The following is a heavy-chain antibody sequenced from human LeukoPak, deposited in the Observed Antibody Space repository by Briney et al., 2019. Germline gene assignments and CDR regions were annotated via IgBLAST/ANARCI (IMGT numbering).Heavy chain of an antibody. Sequence: ASVKVSCKASGYTFTGYYMHWVRQAPGQGLEWMGWINPNIGGTNYAQEFQGWVTMTRDTSISTAYMELSRLRSDDTAVYYCARGASYYYGSRDDYYFDYWGQGTLVTVSS. CDR1: GYTFTGYY. CDR3: ARGASYYYGSRDDYYFDY. V-gene: IGHV1-2*04. J-gene: IGHJ4*02. CDR2: INPNIGGT. D-gene: IGHD3-10*01.